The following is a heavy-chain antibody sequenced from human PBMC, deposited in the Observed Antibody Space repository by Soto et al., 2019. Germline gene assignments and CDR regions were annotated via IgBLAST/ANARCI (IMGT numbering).Heavy chain of an antibody. D-gene: IGHD5-18*01. J-gene: IGHJ4*02. CDR2: ISWNSGNI. Sequence: EVQLEESGGALVQPGRSLRLSCAASGFTFDDYAMYWVRQVLGKGLEWVSSISWNSGNIGSADSVKGRFTTSRDNAENSLHLQMNSLRPEDTALYYCVRSKGGYSYGTPSDYWGQGTLVTVSS. CDR1: GFTFDDYA. CDR3: VRSKGGYSYGTPSDY. V-gene: IGHV3-9*01.